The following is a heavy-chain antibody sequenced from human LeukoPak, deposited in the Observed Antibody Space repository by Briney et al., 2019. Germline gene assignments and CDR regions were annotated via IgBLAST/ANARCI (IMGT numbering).Heavy chain of an antibody. Sequence: SGALSLTCAVDGGSFSGYYWGWVRQPPGKGLEWIGEINHSGDTKSHTSLRSRVTLSVDPSNKQFSLRLTSVTAADTAVYFCARGHSTSGLDFWGQGALVSVSS. V-gene: IGHV4-34*01. CDR1: GGSFSGYY. D-gene: IGHD1-26*01. J-gene: IGHJ4*02. CDR3: ARGHSTSGLDF. CDR2: INHSGDT.